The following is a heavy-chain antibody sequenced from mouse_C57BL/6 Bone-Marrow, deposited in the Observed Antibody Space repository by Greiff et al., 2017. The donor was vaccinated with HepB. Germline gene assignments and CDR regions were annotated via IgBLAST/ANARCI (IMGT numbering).Heavy chain of an antibody. CDR2: INPNYGTT. CDR1: GYSFTDYN. V-gene: IGHV1-39*01. CDR3: ARYGPTIVTRIYYYAMDY. J-gene: IGHJ4*01. Sequence: VQLQQSGPELVKPGASVKISCKASGYSFTDYNMNWVKQSNGKSLEWIGVINPNYGTTSYNQKFKGKATLTVDQSSSKAYMQLNSLTSEDSAVYYCARYGPTIVTRIYYYAMDYWGQGTSVTVSS. D-gene: IGHD2-5*01.